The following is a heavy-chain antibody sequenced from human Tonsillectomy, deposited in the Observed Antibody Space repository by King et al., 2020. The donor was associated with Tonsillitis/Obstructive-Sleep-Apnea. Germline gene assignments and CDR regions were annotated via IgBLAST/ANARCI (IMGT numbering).Heavy chain of an antibody. CDR2: IYYSGST. CDR1: GGSISSYY. CDR3: ATSRGAMVTSLDY. V-gene: IGHV4-59*08. Sequence: QLQESGPGLVKPSETLSLTCTVSGGSISSYYWSWIRQPPGKGLEWIGYIYYSGSTNYNPSLKSRATISVDTSKNQFSLKLSSVTAADTAVYYCATSRGAMVTSLDYWGQGTLVTVSS. J-gene: IGHJ4*02. D-gene: IGHD5-18*01.